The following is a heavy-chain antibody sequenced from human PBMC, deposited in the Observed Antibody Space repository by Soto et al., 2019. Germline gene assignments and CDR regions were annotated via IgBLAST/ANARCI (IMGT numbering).Heavy chain of an antibody. Sequence: GGSLRLSCAASGFTFRSFTMNWVRQAPGKGLEWVSTISSNSAYIYYTDALRGRFTISRDNAKNSLHLQMNSLTAADTAVYYCARQIYYDRSEVDWFDPWGQGTLVTVSS. J-gene: IGHJ5*02. CDR2: ISSNSAYI. D-gene: IGHD3-22*01. CDR1: GFTFRSFT. CDR3: ARQIYYDRSEVDWFDP. V-gene: IGHV3-21*01.